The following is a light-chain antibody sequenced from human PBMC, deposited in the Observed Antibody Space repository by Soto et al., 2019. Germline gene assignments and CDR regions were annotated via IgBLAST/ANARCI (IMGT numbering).Light chain of an antibody. J-gene: IGKJ4*01. CDR1: QSISSSY. CDR3: QQYQNLVT. Sequence: EIVLTQSTDTLSLSPGERATLSCRTSQSISSSYLAWYQQKAGQAPRLLIYGTFSRATGVPDRFSGSGSGTDFTLTISRLEPEDFALYFCQQYQNLVTFGGGTKVEIK. CDR2: GTF. V-gene: IGKV3-20*01.